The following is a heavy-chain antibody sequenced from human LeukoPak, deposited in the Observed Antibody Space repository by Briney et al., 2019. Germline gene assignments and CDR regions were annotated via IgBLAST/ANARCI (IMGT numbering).Heavy chain of an antibody. CDR1: GFTVSSNH. D-gene: IGHD3-22*01. CDR2: IYTSGST. Sequence: PGGSLRLSCAASGFTVSSNHMSWVRQAPGKRLDWVSSIYTSGSTNYAESVKVRFTISRDISKNTLYLQMNSLRAEDTAVYYCARWGRDSSGLYSYQFDYWGQGTLVTVSS. J-gene: IGHJ4*02. CDR3: ARWGRDSSGLYSYQFDY. V-gene: IGHV3-53*01.